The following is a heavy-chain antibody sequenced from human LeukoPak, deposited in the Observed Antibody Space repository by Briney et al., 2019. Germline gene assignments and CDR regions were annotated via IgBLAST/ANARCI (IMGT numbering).Heavy chain of an antibody. CDR3: ARSIPYGTTWYGRSDY. V-gene: IGHV3-7*03. CDR1: GFTFSNYW. CDR2: IKPDGTTK. J-gene: IGHJ4*02. Sequence: QPGGSLRLSCVASGFTFSNYWMNWVRQAPGKGLEWVANIKPDGTTKFYVDSVKGRFTISRDNALNSLYLQMNSLRAEDTAIYYCARSIPYGTTWYGRSDYWGQGTLVTVSS. D-gene: IGHD6-13*01.